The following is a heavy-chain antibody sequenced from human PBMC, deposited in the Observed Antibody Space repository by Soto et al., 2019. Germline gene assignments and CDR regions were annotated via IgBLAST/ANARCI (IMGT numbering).Heavy chain of an antibody. CDR1: GGSVNGYY. CDR3: ARAVVTATLVDYFDY. D-gene: IGHD2-21*02. J-gene: IGHJ4*02. V-gene: IGHV4-34*01. Sequence: ASETLSLTCAVYGGSVNGYYWNWIRQPPGKGLEWIGYIYHSGSTYYNPSLKSRVTISVDRSKNQFSLKLSSVTAADTAVYYCARAVVTATLVDYFDYWGQGTLVTVSS. CDR2: IYHSGST.